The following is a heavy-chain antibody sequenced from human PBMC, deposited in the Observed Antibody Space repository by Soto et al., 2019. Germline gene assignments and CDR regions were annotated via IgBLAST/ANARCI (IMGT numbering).Heavy chain of an antibody. CDR3: AREAYDRADY. J-gene: IGHJ4*02. V-gene: IGHV4-38-2*02. D-gene: IGHD3-10*02. CDR2: IYHSGTS. CDR1: GYSISSGYH. Sequence: SETLSLTCDVSGYSISSGYHWGWNRQPPGKGLEWIGSIYHSGTSYYNPSLMSRVSISVDMSKNQFSLKVTSVTAADTAVYYCAREAYDRADYWGQGTQVNVS.